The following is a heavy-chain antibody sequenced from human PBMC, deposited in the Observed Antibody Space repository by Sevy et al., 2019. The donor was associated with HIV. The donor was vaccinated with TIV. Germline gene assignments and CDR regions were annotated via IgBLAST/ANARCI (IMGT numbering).Heavy chain of an antibody. CDR3: ASDKGGPRLVAEYYYYYGMDV. D-gene: IGHD6-19*01. J-gene: IGHJ6*02. CDR1: GFTFSDYY. V-gene: IGHV3-11*01. CDR2: ISSSGSTI. Sequence: GGSLRLSCAASGFTFSDYYMSWIRQAPGKGLEWVSYISSSGSTIYYADSVKGRFTISRDNAKNSLYLQMNSLRAEDMAVYYCASDKGGPRLVAEYYYYYGMDVWGQGTKVTVSS.